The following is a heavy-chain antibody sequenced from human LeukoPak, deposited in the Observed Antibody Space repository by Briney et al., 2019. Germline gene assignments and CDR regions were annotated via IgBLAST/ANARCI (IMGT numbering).Heavy chain of an antibody. D-gene: IGHD4-17*01. CDR1: GFTFNNYA. CDR3: ARDYADYVGYFFFDY. Sequence: GGSLRLSCAASGFTFNNYAMNWVRQAPGKGLEWVSSISGGGETTYYASSAKGRFTISRDNSQNTLYLQMNSLRAEDTALYYCARDYADYVGYFFFDYWGQGTLVTVSS. J-gene: IGHJ4*02. CDR2: ISGGGETT. V-gene: IGHV3-23*01.